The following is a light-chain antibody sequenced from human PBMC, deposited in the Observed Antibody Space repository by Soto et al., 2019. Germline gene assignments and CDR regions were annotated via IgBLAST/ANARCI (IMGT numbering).Light chain of an antibody. V-gene: IGKV1-27*01. CDR3: QKYNSAPRT. J-gene: IGKJ1*01. Sequence: DIQMTQSPSSLSASVGDRVTITCQASQDIRKYLNWYQQKPGKAPNLLIYAASTLQSGVPSRFSGSGSGTDFTLTISSLQPEDVATYYCQKYNSAPRTFGQGTKVDIK. CDR1: QDIRKY. CDR2: AAS.